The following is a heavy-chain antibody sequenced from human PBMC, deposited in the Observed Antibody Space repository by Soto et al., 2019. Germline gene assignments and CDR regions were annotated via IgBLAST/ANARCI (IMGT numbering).Heavy chain of an antibody. CDR1: GFSFSTYA. J-gene: IGHJ6*02. CDR2: ISFDGSNK. Sequence: QVQLVESGGGVVQPGRSLRLSCAASGFSFSTYAMHWVRQAPGKGLEWVAVISFDGSNKYYADSVKGRFTISRDNSKNTLYVQMNSLRGEDTAVYYCARDLPDTNHYGRYYYYGMAVWGQGTTVTVSS. D-gene: IGHD3-16*01. V-gene: IGHV3-30-3*01. CDR3: ARDLPDTNHYGRYYYYGMAV.